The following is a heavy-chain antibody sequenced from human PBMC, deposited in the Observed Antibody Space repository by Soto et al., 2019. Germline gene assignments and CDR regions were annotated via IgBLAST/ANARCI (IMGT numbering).Heavy chain of an antibody. D-gene: IGHD3-10*01. V-gene: IGHV4-39*01. CDR2: TYYNGNA. Sequence: PAETLSPTCNFSGRSIHKSNYHWDWLRQPPGKGLEWIGTTYYNGNAYYNPSLKSRVSMSVDTSKNQFSLKLVSVTAADTAVYYCARHFVAVVIKGWGYWGQG. J-gene: IGHJ4*02. CDR3: ARHFVAVVIKGWGY. CDR1: GRSIHKSNYH.